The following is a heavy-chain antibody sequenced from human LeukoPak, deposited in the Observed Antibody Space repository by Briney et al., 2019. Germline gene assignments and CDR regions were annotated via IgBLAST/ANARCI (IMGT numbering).Heavy chain of an antibody. CDR3: ARYSGGYSSGLDV. CDR1: GFTFSSNY. D-gene: IGHD2-15*01. CDR2: FYSGGST. Sequence: GGSLRLSCAASGFTFSSNYMSWVRQAPGKGLEGVSVFYSGGSTYYSDSVKGRCTISRDTSKNTLFLQMDSLRAEDTAVYYCARYSGGYSSGLDVWGQGTTVTVSS. V-gene: IGHV3-66*01. J-gene: IGHJ6*02.